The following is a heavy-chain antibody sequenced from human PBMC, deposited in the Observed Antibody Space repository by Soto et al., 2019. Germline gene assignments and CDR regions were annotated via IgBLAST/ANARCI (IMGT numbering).Heavy chain of an antibody. CDR1: GFAFSNYY. V-gene: IGHV3-11*01. D-gene: IGHD6-19*01. Sequence: GGSLRLSCGASGFAFSNYYMSWIRQAPGKGLEWVSYISSTGRTIYYADSVKGRFTVSRDNAQNSLSLKLNSLRVEDTAVYYCASSYSSGWEFDYWGQANQVTVSS. CDR2: ISSTGRTI. J-gene: IGHJ4*02. CDR3: ASSYSSGWEFDY.